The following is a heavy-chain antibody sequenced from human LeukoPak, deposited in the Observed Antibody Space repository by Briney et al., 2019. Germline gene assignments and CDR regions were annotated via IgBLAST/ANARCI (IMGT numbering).Heavy chain of an antibody. V-gene: IGHV3-74*01. CDR3: ARAKRPMVLDH. CDR2: INGDGSGT. D-gene: IGHD3-10*01. J-gene: IGHJ4*02. CDR1: GFTFSSYW. Sequence: PGGSLRLSCAASGFTFSSYWMHWVRQAPGKGLVWVSRINGDGSGTTYADSVKGRFTISRDNAQNSLYLQMNSLRDDDTAVYYCARAKRPMVLDHWGQGTLVTVSS.